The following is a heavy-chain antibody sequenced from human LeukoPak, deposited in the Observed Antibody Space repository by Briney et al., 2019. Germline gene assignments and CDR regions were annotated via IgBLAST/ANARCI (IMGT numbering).Heavy chain of an antibody. D-gene: IGHD2-15*01. CDR1: GFTFSSYA. CDR3: AKGNYCSGGSCYFED. Sequence: PGGSLRLSCAASGFTFSSYAMSWVRQAPGKGLEWVSAISGSCGSTYYADSVKGRFTISRDNSKNTLYLQMNSLRAEDTAVYYCAKGNYCSGGSCYFEDWGQGTLVTASS. V-gene: IGHV3-23*01. J-gene: IGHJ4*02. CDR2: ISGSCGST.